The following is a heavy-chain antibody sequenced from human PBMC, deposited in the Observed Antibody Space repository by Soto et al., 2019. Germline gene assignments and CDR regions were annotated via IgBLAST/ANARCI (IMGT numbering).Heavy chain of an antibody. V-gene: IGHV3-74*01. CDR3: ARGGSLNWYFDL. J-gene: IGHJ2*01. CDR2: INSDGSST. CDR1: GFTFSSYW. D-gene: IGHD1-26*01. Sequence: EVQLVESGGGLVQPGGSLRLSCAASGFTFSSYWMHWVRQAPGKGLVWVSRINSDGSSTNYADSVKGRFTISRDNAKNTLYRQMNSLRAEDTAVYYGARGGSLNWYFDLGGRGTLVTVSS.